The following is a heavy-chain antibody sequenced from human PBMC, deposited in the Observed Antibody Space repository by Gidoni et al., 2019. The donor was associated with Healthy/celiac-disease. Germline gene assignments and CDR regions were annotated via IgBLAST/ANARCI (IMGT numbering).Heavy chain of an antibody. CDR3: ARVPRITIFGVVTMDYYGMDV. J-gene: IGHJ6*02. D-gene: IGHD3-3*01. V-gene: IGHV1-46*03. CDR1: GYTFTSYY. Sequence: QVQLVQSGAEVKKPGASVKVSCKASGYTFTSYYMHWVRQAPGQGLEWIGIINPSGGSTSYAQKFQGRVTMTRDTSTSTVYMELSSLRSEDTAVYYCARVPRITIFGVVTMDYYGMDVWGQGTTVTVSS. CDR2: INPSGGST.